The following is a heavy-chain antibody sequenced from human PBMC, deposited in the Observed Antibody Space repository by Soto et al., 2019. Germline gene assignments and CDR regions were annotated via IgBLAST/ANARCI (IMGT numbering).Heavy chain of an antibody. Sequence: PGGSLRLSCAASGLTFSAYAMTWVRQAPGKGLESVSGIYGNGAGIQYADSVRGRFTISRDNSKNTLYLQMNSLRAEDTAVYYCAKDVISGDGFWLMDHWGQGTLVTVSS. V-gene: IGHV3-23*01. D-gene: IGHD2-21*02. CDR2: IYGNGAGI. CDR1: GLTFSAYA. CDR3: AKDVISGDGFWLMDH. J-gene: IGHJ4*02.